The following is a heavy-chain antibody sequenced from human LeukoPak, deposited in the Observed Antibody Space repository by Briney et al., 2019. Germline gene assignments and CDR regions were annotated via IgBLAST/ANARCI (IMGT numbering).Heavy chain of an antibody. CDR3: AREMYSSSWPSLDY. Sequence: PGGSLRLSCAASGFTFSSYWMSWVRQAPGKGLEWVANIKQDGSEKYYVDSVKGRFTISRDNAKNSLYLQMNSLRAEDTAVYYCAREMYSSSWPSLDYWGQGTLVTVSS. CDR1: GFTFSSYW. CDR2: IKQDGSEK. J-gene: IGHJ4*02. V-gene: IGHV3-7*01. D-gene: IGHD6-13*01.